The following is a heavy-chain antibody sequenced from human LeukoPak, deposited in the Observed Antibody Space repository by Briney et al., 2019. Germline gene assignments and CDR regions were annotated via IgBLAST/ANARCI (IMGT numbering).Heavy chain of an antibody. J-gene: IGHJ3*02. V-gene: IGHV3-66*01. Sequence: GESLKISCAASGFTVSNNYMSWVRQAPGKGLEWVSLIYSGGSTHYTDSVKGRFNISRDNSKNTLYLQMNSLRAEDTAVYYCARGLYSSGYYYDAFDIWGQGTMVTVSS. CDR3: ARGLYSSGYYYDAFDI. CDR1: GFTVSNNY. D-gene: IGHD3-22*01. CDR2: IYSGGST.